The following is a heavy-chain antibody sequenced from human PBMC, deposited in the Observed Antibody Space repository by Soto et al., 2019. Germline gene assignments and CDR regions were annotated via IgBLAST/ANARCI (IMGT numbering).Heavy chain of an antibody. CDR3: GRGFGGTH. J-gene: IGHJ4*02. CDR2: INQDGSAK. V-gene: IGHV3-7*05. CDR1: GFTFNHYY. Sequence: ESGGGLVQPGGSLRLSCAASGFTFNHYYMVWVRQAPGRGLEWVANINQDGSAKYYVDSVKGRFTISRDNAKSSLYLQINSLSAKDTATYYCGRGFGGTHWGQGSLVTVSS. D-gene: IGHD2-15*01.